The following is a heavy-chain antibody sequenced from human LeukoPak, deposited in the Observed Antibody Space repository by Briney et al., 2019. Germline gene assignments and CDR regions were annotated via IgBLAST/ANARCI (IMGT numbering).Heavy chain of an antibody. Sequence: ASVKVSCKASGYTFTTYGIRWVRQAPGQGPEWMGWISTNNGDTNYAQKLQGRVTMTADTSTSTTYMELRSLRSDDTAVYYCARGGTSRQTRFYFDYWGQGTLVTVSS. CDR3: ARGGTSRQTRFYFDY. D-gene: IGHD1-14*01. CDR2: ISTNNGDT. CDR1: GYTFTTYG. J-gene: IGHJ4*02. V-gene: IGHV1-18*01.